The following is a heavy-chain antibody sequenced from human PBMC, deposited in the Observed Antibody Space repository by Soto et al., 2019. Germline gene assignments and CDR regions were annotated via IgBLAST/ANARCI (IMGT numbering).Heavy chain of an antibody. CDR3: ARTTAVAGTPEFDY. CDR1: GFTFSSFS. CDR2: ISYDGSSK. D-gene: IGHD6-19*01. Sequence: QLQLVESGGGVVQPGGSLRLSCVASGFTFSSFSLHWVRQAPGKGLEWLALISYDGSSKYNADSVKGRFTISRENSNNTLSLQLSSLRPEDTAVDYCARTTAVAGTPEFDYWGQGALVTVSS. J-gene: IGHJ4*02. V-gene: IGHV3-30-3*01.